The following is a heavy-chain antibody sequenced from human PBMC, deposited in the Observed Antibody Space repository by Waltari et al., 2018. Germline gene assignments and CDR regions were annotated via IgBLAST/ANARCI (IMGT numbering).Heavy chain of an antibody. CDR2: VCPSDSST. Sequence: QLIQSGLEVKKAGESLTMSCQASGYSFTSYWIGWVRQKPGEGLEWVGIVCPSDSSTRYSPSFEGRVTSSADTSVKTVYLEWSSLKASDTATYFCARVMSGWWGTDYWGQGSLVTVSS. CDR1: GYSFTSYW. J-gene: IGHJ4*01. D-gene: IGHD6-19*01. V-gene: IGHV5-51*03. CDR3: ARVMSGWWGTDY.